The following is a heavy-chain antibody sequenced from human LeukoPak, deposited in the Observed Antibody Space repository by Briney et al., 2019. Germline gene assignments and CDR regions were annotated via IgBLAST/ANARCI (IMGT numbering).Heavy chain of an antibody. CDR1: GGSFSGYY. Sequence: ETLSLTCAVYGGSFSGYYWNWIRQTPGKGLEWVANIKQDGSEKYYVDSVKGRFTISRDNAKNSLYLQMNSLRAEDTAVYYCAGDTATPIGYWGQGTLVTVSS. J-gene: IGHJ4*02. CDR2: IKQDGSEK. V-gene: IGHV3-7*04. D-gene: IGHD5-18*01. CDR3: AGDTATPIGY.